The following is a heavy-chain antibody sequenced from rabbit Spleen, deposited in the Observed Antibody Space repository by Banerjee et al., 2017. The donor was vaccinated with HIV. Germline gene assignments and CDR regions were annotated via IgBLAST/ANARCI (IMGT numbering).Heavy chain of an antibody. Sequence: QEQLVESGGGLVKPEGSLTLTCTVSGFSFSSNWICWVRQAPGKGLEWIACIDTSNGDTDYANWPKGRFTISKTSSTTVTLQMTSLTAADTATYFCARNYVNAFDPRGQGTLVTVS. J-gene: IGHJ2*01. D-gene: IGHD1-1*01. CDR2: IDTSNGDT. CDR3: ARNYVNAFDP. CDR1: GFSFSSNW. V-gene: IGHV1S45*01.